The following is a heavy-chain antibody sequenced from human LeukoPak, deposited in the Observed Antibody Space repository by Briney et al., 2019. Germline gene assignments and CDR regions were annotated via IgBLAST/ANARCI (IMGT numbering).Heavy chain of an antibody. CDR1: GFTLTDYY. D-gene: IGHD1-26*01. CDR3: AREGGSYRRSDNYFDY. J-gene: IGHJ4*02. CDR2: INPNSGGT. V-gene: IGHV1-2*02. Sequence: ASVKVSCKASGFTLTDYYVHWVRQAPGQGLEWMGWINPNSGGTNYAQKFQGRVTMTRDTSISTAYMELSRLRSDDTAVYYCAREGGSYRRSDNYFDYWGQGTLVTVSS.